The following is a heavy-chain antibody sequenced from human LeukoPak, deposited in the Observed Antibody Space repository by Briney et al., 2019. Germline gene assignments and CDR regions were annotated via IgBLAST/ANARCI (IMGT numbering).Heavy chain of an antibody. CDR2: IIPIFGTA. CDR3: ARGVVVGYSYGEQVGWFDP. Sequence: SVKVSCKDSGGTFSSYAISWVRQAPGQGLEWMGGIIPIFGTANYAQKFQGRVTITADESTSTAYMELSSLRSEDTAVYYCARGVVVGYSYGEQVGWFDPWGQGTLVTVSS. V-gene: IGHV1-69*13. CDR1: GGTFSSYA. D-gene: IGHD5-18*01. J-gene: IGHJ5*02.